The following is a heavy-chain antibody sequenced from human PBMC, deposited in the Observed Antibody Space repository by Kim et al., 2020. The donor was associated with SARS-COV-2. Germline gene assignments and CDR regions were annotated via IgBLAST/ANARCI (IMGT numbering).Heavy chain of an antibody. J-gene: IGHJ6*02. CDR3: ARLGGGGEVRDKDKYYHGLDL. D-gene: IGHD3-10*01. V-gene: IGHV5-51*01. Sequence: GESLKISCQGSGYSFTSYWIGWVRQMPGKGREWMGVIFAGDSDARYSPSFEGLVSISVDTSISTAYLQWSSLQASDTALYYCARLGGGGEVRDKDKYYHGLDLWGQGTTVIVSS. CDR2: IFAGDSDA. CDR1: GYSFTSYW.